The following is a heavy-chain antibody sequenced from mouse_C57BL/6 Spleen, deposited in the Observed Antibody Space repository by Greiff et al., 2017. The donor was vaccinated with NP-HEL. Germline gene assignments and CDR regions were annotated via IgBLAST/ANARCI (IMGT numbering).Heavy chain of an antibody. Sequence: QVQLQQPGAELVRPGSSVKLSCKASGYTFTSYWMHWVKPRPIQGLEWIGNIDPSDSETHYNQKFKDKATLTVDKSSSTAYMQLSSLTSEDSAVYYCARERGIYDGYYGGFAYWGQGTLVTVSA. D-gene: IGHD2-3*01. CDR2: IDPSDSET. J-gene: IGHJ3*01. CDR1: GYTFTSYW. CDR3: ARERGIYDGYYGGFAY. V-gene: IGHV1-52*01.